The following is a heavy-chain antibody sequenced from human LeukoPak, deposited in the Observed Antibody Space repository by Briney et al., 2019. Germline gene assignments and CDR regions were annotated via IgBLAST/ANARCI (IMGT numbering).Heavy chain of an antibody. V-gene: IGHV3-20*04. CDR1: GFTFQDHG. CDR3: AREEGPYFDC. J-gene: IGHJ4*02. Sequence: GGSLRLSCAASGFTFQDHGMSWVRQAPGKGLEWVSALNWNGDNRGYADSVKGRFTISRGNAKKSLYLQMNSLTAEDTAYYYCAREEGPYFDCWGQGTLVTVSS. CDR2: LNWNGDNR.